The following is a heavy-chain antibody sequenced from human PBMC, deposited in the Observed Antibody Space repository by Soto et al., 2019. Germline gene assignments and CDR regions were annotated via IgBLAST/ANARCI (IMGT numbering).Heavy chain of an antibody. CDR3: AGVVFFYYYMDV. V-gene: IGHV4-39*01. CDR1: GGSISSSSYY. J-gene: IGHJ6*03. CDR2: IYYSGST. Sequence: SETLSLTCTVSGGSISSSSYYWGWIRQPPGKGLEWIGSIYYSGSTYYNPSLKSRVTISVDTSKNQFSLKLSSVTAADTAVYYCAGVVFFYYYMDVWGKGTTVTVS. D-gene: IGHD2-8*01.